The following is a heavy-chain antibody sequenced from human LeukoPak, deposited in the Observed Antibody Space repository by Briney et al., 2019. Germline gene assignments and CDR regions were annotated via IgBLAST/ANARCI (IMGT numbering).Heavy chain of an antibody. Sequence: PGGSLRLSCAASGFTFSSYAMSWVRQAPGKGLDWVAFIRYDGNNKLYADSVKGQFTISRDNSKNTLYLHINSLRAEDTAVYYCVKDNPLDYWGQGTLVIVSS. CDR2: IRYDGNNK. CDR3: VKDNPLDY. CDR1: GFTFSSYA. J-gene: IGHJ4*02. D-gene: IGHD1-14*01. V-gene: IGHV3-30*02.